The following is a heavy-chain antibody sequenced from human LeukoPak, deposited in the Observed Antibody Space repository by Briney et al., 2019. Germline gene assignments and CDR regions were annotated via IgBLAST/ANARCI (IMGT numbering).Heavy chain of an antibody. D-gene: IGHD3-16*02. J-gene: IGHJ6*02. V-gene: IGHV1-3*01. CDR1: GYTFTNYA. Sequence: ASVKVSCKASGYTFTNYAIHWVRQAPGQRLEWMGWINAGNGSRKYSQNFQGRVTITGDTSASTAYMELSSLRSEDTAVYYCASPVDYVWGSYRFLGMDVWGQGTTVTVSS. CDR3: ASPVDYVWGSYRFLGMDV. CDR2: INAGNGSR.